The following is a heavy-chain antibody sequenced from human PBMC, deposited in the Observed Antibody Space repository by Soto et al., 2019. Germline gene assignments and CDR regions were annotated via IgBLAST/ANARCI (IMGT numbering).Heavy chain of an antibody. CDR1: GFSLSTSGMC. J-gene: IGHJ6*03. Sequence: GSGPTLVNPTQTLTLTCTFSGFSLSTSGMCVSWIRQPPGKALEWLARIDWDDDKYYSTSLKTRLTISKDTSKNQVVLTMTNMDPVDTATYYCARSYSSSWSYYHCYYMDVWGKGTTVTVSS. V-gene: IGHV2-70*11. D-gene: IGHD6-13*01. CDR2: IDWDDDK. CDR3: ARSYSSSWSYYHCYYMDV.